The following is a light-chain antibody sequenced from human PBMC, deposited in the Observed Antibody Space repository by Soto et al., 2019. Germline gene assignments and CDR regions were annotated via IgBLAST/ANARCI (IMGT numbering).Light chain of an antibody. CDR2: GAS. CDR3: QQYFEWPPMT. J-gene: IGKJ1*01. V-gene: IGKV3-15*01. CDR1: ETVATN. Sequence: VMPQSPATLSVSPGERATLSCWASETVATNLAWYQQKPGQAPRLLISGASTRAAGISDRFRGSGSGTEFTLTISSLRSEDSAIYYCQQYFEWPPMTFGQGTKVDI.